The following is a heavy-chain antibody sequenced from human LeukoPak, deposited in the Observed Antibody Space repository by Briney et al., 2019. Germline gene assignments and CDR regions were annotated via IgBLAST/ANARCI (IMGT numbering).Heavy chain of an antibody. CDR2: IYTSGST. CDR3: ASIGPTKKYAFDI. J-gene: IGHJ3*02. CDR1: GGSISRGSYY. Sequence: SETLSLTCTVSGGSISRGSYYWSWIRQPAGKGLEWIGRIYTSGSTNYNPSLKSRVTISVDTSKNQFSLKLSSVTAADTAVYYCASIGPTKKYAFDIWGQGTMVTVSS. V-gene: IGHV4-61*02. D-gene: IGHD1-26*01.